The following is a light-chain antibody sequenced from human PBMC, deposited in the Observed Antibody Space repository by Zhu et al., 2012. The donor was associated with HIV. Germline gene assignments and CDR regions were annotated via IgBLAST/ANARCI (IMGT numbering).Light chain of an antibody. CDR1: ESISRY. CDR2: DAS. CDR3: QQLNTYPLFT. J-gene: IGKJ3*01. Sequence: DVQLTQSPSFLSASVGDRVTITCRASESISRYLAWCQQKPEKAPKLLIYDASTLQSGVPSTFSGSGSGTEFTLTISSLQPEDFAIYYCQQLNTYPLFTFGPGTKVDIK. V-gene: IGKV1-9*01.